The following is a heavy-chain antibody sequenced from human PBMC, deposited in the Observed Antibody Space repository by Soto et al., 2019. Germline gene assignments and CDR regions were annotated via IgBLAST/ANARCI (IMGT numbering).Heavy chain of an antibody. CDR3: ARAPALDY. J-gene: IGHJ4*02. Sequence: SETLSLTCTVSGGSVSSGSYYWSWIRQPPGKGLEWIGYIYYSGSTNYNPSLKSRVTISVDTSKNQFSLKLSSVTAADTAVYYCARAPALDYWGQGTLVTVSS. V-gene: IGHV4-61*01. D-gene: IGHD6-25*01. CDR2: IYYSGST. CDR1: GGSVSSGSYY.